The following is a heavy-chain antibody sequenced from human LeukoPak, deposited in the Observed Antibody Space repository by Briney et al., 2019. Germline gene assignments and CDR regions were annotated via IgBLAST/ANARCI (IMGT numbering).Heavy chain of an antibody. J-gene: IGHJ3*02. CDR1: GFTFSNYW. CDR2: IKTDGSST. CDR3: ARVDSSGYSRTFDI. Sequence: GGSLRLSCAASGFTFSNYWMHWVRQAPGQGLVWVSRIKTDGSSTNYADSVKGRFTISRDNAKNTLYLQMNSLRAEDTAVYYCARVDSSGYSRTFDIWGQGTMVTVSS. D-gene: IGHD3-22*01. V-gene: IGHV3-74*01.